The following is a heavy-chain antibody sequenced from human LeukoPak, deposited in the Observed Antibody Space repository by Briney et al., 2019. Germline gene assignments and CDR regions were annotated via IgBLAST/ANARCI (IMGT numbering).Heavy chain of an antibody. J-gene: IGHJ4*02. D-gene: IGHD6-19*01. Sequence: GESLKISCKGSGYSFTRYWIVWGRQVPRKGLEWMGIIYSGDSHTKHSASLQGQVTISCDKSITTAYLQWSRLKASDTAMYYCAKSNSSGRYYFDYWGQGTRVTVSS. V-gene: IGHV5-51*01. CDR2: IYSGDSHT. CDR1: GYSFTRYW. CDR3: AKSNSSGRYYFDY.